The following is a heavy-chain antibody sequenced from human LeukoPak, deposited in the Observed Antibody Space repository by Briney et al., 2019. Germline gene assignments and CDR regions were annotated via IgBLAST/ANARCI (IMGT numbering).Heavy chain of an antibody. CDR3: ARSAGARVDCSSTSCPYYYYMDV. J-gene: IGHJ6*03. CDR2: IYTSGST. CDR1: GGSISSYY. Sequence: PSETLSLTCTVSGGSISSYYWSWIRQPAGKGLEWIGRIYTSGSTNYNPSLKSRVTMSVDTSKNQFSLKLSSVTAADTAVYYCARSAGARVDCSSTSCPYYYYMDVWGKGTTVTVSS. D-gene: IGHD2-2*01. V-gene: IGHV4-4*07.